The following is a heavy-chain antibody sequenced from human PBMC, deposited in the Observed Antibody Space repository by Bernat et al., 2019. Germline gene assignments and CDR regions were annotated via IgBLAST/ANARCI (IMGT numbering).Heavy chain of an antibody. Sequence: EVQLVESGGGLVQPGGSLRLSCAASGFTFSSYAMSWVRQAPGKGLEWVSAISGSGGSKYYEDSVKGRFTISRDNAKNTLYLQMNSLRAEDTAVYYCAKDFYCSSTSCYVGAFDIWGQGTMVTVSS. V-gene: IGHV3-23*04. J-gene: IGHJ3*02. CDR3: AKDFYCSSTSCYVGAFDI. D-gene: IGHD2-2*01. CDR2: ISGSGGSK. CDR1: GFTFSSYA.